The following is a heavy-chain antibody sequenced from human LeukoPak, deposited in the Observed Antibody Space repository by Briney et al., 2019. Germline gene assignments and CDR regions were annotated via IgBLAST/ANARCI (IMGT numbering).Heavy chain of an antibody. CDR2: IYTSGST. V-gene: IGHV4-61*09. CDR3: AGHVEDIVVVPAAIRGGYYYYYMDV. Sequence: PSETLSLTCTVSGGSISSGSCYWSWIRQPAGKGLEWIGHIYTSGSTYYNPSLKSRVTISVDTSKNQFSLKLSSVTAADTAVYYCAGHVEDIVVVPAAIRGGYYYYYMDVWGKGTTVTVSS. D-gene: IGHD2-2*01. J-gene: IGHJ6*03. CDR1: GGSISSGSCY.